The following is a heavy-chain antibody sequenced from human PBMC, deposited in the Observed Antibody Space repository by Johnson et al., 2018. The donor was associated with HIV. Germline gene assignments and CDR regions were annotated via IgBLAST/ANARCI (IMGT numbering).Heavy chain of an antibody. CDR2: TRYDGRNK. CDR3: AKDRTGFDAFDI. V-gene: IGHV3-30*02. D-gene: IGHD1-1*01. J-gene: IGHJ3*02. Sequence: MQLVESGGGVVQPGRSLRLSCAASGFTFSSYGMHWVRQAPGKGLEWVAFTRYDGRNKYYADSVKGRFTISRDNSKNTLYLQMNSLRAEDTAVYYCAKDRTGFDAFDIWGQGTMVTVSS. CDR1: GFTFSSYG.